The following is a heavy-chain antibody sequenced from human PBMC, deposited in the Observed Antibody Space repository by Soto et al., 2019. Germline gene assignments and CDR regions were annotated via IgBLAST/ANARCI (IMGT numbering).Heavy chain of an antibody. CDR1: GYTFTSYG. V-gene: IGHV1-18*04. Sequence: GASVKVSCKASGYTFTSYGISWVRQAPGQGLEWMGWISAYNGNTHYAQKLQGRVTMTTDTSTSTAYMELRSLRSDDTAVYYCASLGTDEGLYDSSGYIFDYWGQGTLVTVSS. CDR2: ISAYNGNT. J-gene: IGHJ4*02. D-gene: IGHD3-22*01. CDR3: ASLGTDEGLYDSSGYIFDY.